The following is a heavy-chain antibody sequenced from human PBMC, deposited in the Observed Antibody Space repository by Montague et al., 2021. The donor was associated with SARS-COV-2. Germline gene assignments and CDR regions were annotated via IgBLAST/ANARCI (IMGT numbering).Heavy chain of an antibody. Sequence: SLRLSCAASGFTFSSYWTSWVRQAPGKGLEWVANIKQDGSEKYYVDSVKGRFTISRDNAKNSLYLQMNSLRAEDTAVYYCARDSFWSSYYTDYYGMDVWGQGTTVTVS. J-gene: IGHJ6*02. CDR1: GFTFSSYW. D-gene: IGHD3-3*01. V-gene: IGHV3-7*01. CDR2: IKQDGSEK. CDR3: ARDSFWSSYYTDYYGMDV.